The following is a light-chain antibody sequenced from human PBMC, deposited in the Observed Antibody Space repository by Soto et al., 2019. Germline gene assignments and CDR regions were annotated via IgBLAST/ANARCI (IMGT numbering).Light chain of an antibody. CDR3: QHFANYPLT. CDR1: QGISSY. Sequence: DIQLTQSPSFLSASVGDRVTITCRASQGISSYLAWHQQKPGKAPKLLIYGASTLQSGVTSRFSGSGSGTEFTLTISSPQPEEFATYYCQHFANYPLTFGGGTKVEIE. V-gene: IGKV1-9*01. CDR2: GAS. J-gene: IGKJ4*01.